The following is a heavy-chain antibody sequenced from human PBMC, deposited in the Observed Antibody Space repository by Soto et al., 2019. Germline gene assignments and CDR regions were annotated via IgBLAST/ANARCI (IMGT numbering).Heavy chain of an antibody. J-gene: IGHJ6*02. CDR1: GYTFTTHA. D-gene: IGHD1-1*01. V-gene: IGHV1-3*01. CDR2: INGGTGQT. CDR3: ARGKGMEENYYYYGLDT. Sequence: GASVKVSCKASGYTFTTHAMHWVRQAPGRSLEWMGWINGGTGQTKHSQRFQGRVNITRDTSASTAYMDLSSLRSEDTAVYYCARGKGMEENYYYYGLDTWGQGTTVTVSS.